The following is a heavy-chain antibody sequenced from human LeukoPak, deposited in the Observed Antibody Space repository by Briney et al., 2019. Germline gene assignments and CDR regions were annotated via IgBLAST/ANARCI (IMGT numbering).Heavy chain of an antibody. CDR3: AKDGGAYGFDY. Sequence: PGRSLRLSCAASGFTFSSYGMHWVRQAPGKGLEWVAVISYDGSNKYYADSVKGRFTISRGNSKNTLYLQMNSLRAEDTAVYYCAKDGGAYGFDYWGQGTLVTVSS. V-gene: IGHV3-30*18. J-gene: IGHJ4*02. D-gene: IGHD3-16*01. CDR2: ISYDGSNK. CDR1: GFTFSSYG.